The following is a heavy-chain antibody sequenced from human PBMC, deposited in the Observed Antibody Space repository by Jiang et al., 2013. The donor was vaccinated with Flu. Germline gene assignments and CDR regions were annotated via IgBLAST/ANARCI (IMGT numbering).Heavy chain of an antibody. CDR2: IYYSGIT. CDR3: ARGSSSLYYGMDV. CDR1: GGSISSGGYY. J-gene: IGHJ6*02. Sequence: PGLVKPSQTLSLTCTVSGGSISSGGYYWSWIRQHPGKGLEWVGYIYYSGITYYNSSLKSRVTISLDTSKNQFSLKLSSVTAADTAVYYCARGSSSLYYGMDVWGQGTTVTVSS. V-gene: IGHV4-31*03. D-gene: IGHD6-6*01.